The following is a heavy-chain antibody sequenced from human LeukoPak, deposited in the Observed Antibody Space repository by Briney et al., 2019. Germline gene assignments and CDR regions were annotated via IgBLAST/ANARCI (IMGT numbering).Heavy chain of an antibody. J-gene: IGHJ4*02. CDR3: ARGVRGVTLVYFDY. CDR2: IYYSGST. D-gene: IGHD3-10*01. V-gene: IGHV4-59*01. CDR1: GGSISSCY. Sequence: SETLSLTCTVSGGSISSCYWSWIRQPPGKGLEWIGYIYYSGSTNYNPSLKSRVTISVDTSKNQFSLKLSSVTAADTAVYYCARGVRGVTLVYFDYWGQGTLVTVSS.